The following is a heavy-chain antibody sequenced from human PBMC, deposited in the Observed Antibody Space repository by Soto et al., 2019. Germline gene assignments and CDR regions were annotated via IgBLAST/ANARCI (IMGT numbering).Heavy chain of an antibody. CDR1: GYIFTSYA. Sequence: QVQLVQSGAEVKKPGASVKVSCKASGYIFTSYAMHWVRQAPGQRLEWMGWINVGNGKTKYSQKFQGRVTITRDTSASTAYMELSSLRSEDTAVYYCARDVEGYFQHWGQGTLFTVSS. V-gene: IGHV1-3*01. J-gene: IGHJ1*01. CDR2: INVGNGKT. CDR3: ARDVEGYFQH.